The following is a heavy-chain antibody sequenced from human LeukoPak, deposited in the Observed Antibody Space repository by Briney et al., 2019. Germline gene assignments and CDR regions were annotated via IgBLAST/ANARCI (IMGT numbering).Heavy chain of an antibody. CDR1: GFTFDDYS. J-gene: IGHJ4*02. Sequence: GGSLRLSCAASGFTFDDYSMSWVRQAPGKGLEWVSGINWNGGSTGYADSVKGRFTISRDNAKNSLYLQMDSLRAEDTALYYCARDHDYGDYVGDYWGQGTLVTVSS. CDR2: INWNGGST. D-gene: IGHD4-17*01. V-gene: IGHV3-20*04. CDR3: ARDHDYGDYVGDY.